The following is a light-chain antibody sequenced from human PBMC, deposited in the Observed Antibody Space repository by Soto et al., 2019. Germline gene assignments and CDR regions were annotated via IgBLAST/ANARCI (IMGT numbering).Light chain of an antibody. Sequence: DIVMNQSPDSLAVSLGERATINCKSSQSVLYSSNNKNYLAWYQQKPGQPPKLLIYWASTRESGVPDRFSGSGSGTDFTLTISSLQAEDVAVYHCQQYYITPPTFGQGTKLEIK. CDR3: QQYYITPPT. CDR2: WAS. V-gene: IGKV4-1*01. J-gene: IGKJ2*01. CDR1: QSVLYSSNNKNY.